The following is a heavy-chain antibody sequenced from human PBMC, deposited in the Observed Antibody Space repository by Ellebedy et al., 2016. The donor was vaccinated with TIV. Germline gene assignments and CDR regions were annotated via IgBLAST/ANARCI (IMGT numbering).Heavy chain of an antibody. V-gene: IGHV3-11*01. CDR2: ISSSGSSI. Sequence: GESLKISCAASGFSFSDDYMHWIRQAPGKGLEWVSYISSSGSSIYYADSVKGRFTISRDNAKNSLYLQMNSLRAEDTAVYYCARDVYKATGNAYYYGMDVWGQGTTVTVSS. D-gene: IGHD5/OR15-5a*01. J-gene: IGHJ6*02. CDR3: ARDVYKATGNAYYYGMDV. CDR1: GFSFSDDY.